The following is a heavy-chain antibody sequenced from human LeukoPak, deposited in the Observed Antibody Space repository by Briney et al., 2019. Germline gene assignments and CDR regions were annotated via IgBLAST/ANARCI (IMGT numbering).Heavy chain of an antibody. Sequence: PGGSLRLSCAASGFTFSSYSMHWVRQAPGKGLEWVSAISSSSSYIYYADSVKGRFTISRDNAKNSLYLQMNSLRAEDTAVYYCARVLGYFDSRFDYRGQGTLVTVSS. CDR1: GFTFSSYS. J-gene: IGHJ4*02. CDR3: ARVLGYFDSRFDY. D-gene: IGHD3-9*01. CDR2: ISSSSSYI. V-gene: IGHV3-21*01.